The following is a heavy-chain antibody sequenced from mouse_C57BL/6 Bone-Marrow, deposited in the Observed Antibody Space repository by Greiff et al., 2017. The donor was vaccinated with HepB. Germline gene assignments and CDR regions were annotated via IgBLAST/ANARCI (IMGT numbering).Heavy chain of an antibody. D-gene: IGHD2-2*01. Sequence: EVKVVESGGGLVKPGGSLKLSCAASGFTFSSYAMSWVRQTPEKRLEWVATISDGGSYTYYPDNVKGRFTISRDNAKNNLYLQMSHLKSEDTAMYYCARVYYGYDGGDYWGQGTTLTVSS. CDR2: ISDGGSYT. CDR3: ARVYYGYDGGDY. J-gene: IGHJ2*01. V-gene: IGHV5-4*03. CDR1: GFTFSSYA.